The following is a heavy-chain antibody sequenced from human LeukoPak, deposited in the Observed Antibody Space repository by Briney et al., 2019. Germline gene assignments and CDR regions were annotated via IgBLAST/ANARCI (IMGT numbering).Heavy chain of an antibody. CDR3: ARGAGTMIVTGGAFDI. V-gene: IGHV1-69*13. J-gene: IGHJ3*02. CDR1: GGTFSSYA. Sequence: ASVTVSCKASGGTFSSYAISWVRQAPGQGLEWMGGIIPIFGTANYAQKFQGRVTITADESTSTAYMELSSLRSEDTAVYYCARGAGTMIVTGGAFDIWGQGTMVTVSS. D-gene: IGHD3-22*01. CDR2: IIPIFGTA.